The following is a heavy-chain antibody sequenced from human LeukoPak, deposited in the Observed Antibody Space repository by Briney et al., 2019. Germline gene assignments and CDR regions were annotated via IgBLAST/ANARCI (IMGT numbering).Heavy chain of an antibody. Sequence: SETLSLTCTVSGGSISSSSYYWGWIRQPPGKGLEWIGSIYYSGSTYYNPSLKSRVTISVDTSKNQFSLKLSSVTAADTAVHYSARHRTYYYDSSGYGNFDYWGQGTLVTVSS. V-gene: IGHV4-39*01. CDR3: ARHRTYYYDSSGYGNFDY. J-gene: IGHJ4*02. D-gene: IGHD3-22*01. CDR1: GGSISSSSYY. CDR2: IYYSGST.